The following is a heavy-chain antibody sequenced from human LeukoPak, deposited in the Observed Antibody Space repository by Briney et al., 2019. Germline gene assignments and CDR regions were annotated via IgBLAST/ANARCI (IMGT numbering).Heavy chain of an antibody. J-gene: IGHJ4*02. CDR2: IYYSGST. D-gene: IGHD1-26*01. CDR1: GGSFSGYY. Sequence: SETLSLTCAVYGGSFSGYYWSWIRQPPGKGLEWIGSIYYSGSTYYNPSLKSRVTISVDTSKNQFSLKLSSVTAADTAVYYCARQGMRYSGSQVDYWGQGTLVTVSS. CDR3: ARQGMRYSGSQVDY. V-gene: IGHV4-34*01.